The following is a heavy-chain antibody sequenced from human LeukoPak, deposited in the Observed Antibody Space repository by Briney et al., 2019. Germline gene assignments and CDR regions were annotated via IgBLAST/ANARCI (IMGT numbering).Heavy chain of an antibody. D-gene: IGHD2-2*01. V-gene: IGHV1-69*13. Sequence: SVKVSCKASGGTFISYAISWVRQAPGQGLEWMGGIIPIFGTANYAQKFQGRVTITADESTSTAYMELSSLRSEDTAVYYCAGGPEGYCSSTSCYPTDYWGQGTLVTVSS. CDR3: AGGPEGYCSSTSCYPTDY. CDR2: IIPIFGTA. J-gene: IGHJ4*02. CDR1: GGTFISYA.